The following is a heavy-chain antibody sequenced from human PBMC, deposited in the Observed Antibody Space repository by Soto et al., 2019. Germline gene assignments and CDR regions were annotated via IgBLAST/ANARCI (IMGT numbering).Heavy chain of an antibody. CDR2: AGPSGSST. CDR3: ARTYYYDSTGYYRTFDY. J-gene: IGHJ4*02. CDR1: PLPFIRYS. D-gene: IGHD3-22*01. Sequence: PKVALRLSCAASPLPFIRYSMSWVRLAPGKGLEWVSVAGPSGSSTYYADSVKGRFTISRDNSKNTLYLQMNSLRAADTALYFCARTYYYDSTGYYRTFDYWGQGTRVNVSA. V-gene: IGHV3-23*01.